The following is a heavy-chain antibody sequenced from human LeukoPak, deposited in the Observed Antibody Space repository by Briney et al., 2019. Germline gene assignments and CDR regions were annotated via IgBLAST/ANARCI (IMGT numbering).Heavy chain of an antibody. CDR2: INHSGST. Sequence: SETLSLTCAVYGGSFSGYYWSWIRQPPGKGLEWIGEINHSGSTNYNPSLKSRVTISVDTSKNQFSLKLSSVTAADTAVYYCARATRSFDYWGQGTLVTVSS. V-gene: IGHV4-34*01. CDR1: GGSFSGYY. CDR3: ARATRSFDY. J-gene: IGHJ4*02.